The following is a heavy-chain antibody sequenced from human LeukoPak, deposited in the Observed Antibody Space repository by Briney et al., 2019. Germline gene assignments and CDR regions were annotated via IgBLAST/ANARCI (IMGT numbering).Heavy chain of an antibody. CDR2: ISVSGGNT. CDR3: AKGASGSYHTPYDY. Sequence: GGSLRLSCAASGFTFSSYAMTWVRQAPGKGLEWVSDISVSGGNTYYADSVQGRFIISRDNSKNTLNLQMNSLRVEDTAVYYCAKGASGSYHTPYDYWGQGSLVTASS. CDR1: GFTFSSYA. V-gene: IGHV3-23*01. D-gene: IGHD1-26*01. J-gene: IGHJ4*02.